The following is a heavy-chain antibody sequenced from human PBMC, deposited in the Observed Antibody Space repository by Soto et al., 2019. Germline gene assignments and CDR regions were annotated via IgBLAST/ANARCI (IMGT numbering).Heavy chain of an antibody. Sequence: PGGSLRLSCAASGFTFSAYAMSWVRQAPGKGLEWVSGISGSGDNTYYADSVKGRFTISRDNSDNILYLQMNSLRAEDTAVYYCTKSPRRYYEPPWDYWGRGTLVTVSS. CDR2: ISGSGDNT. CDR3: TKSPRRYYEPPWDY. CDR1: GFTFSAYA. D-gene: IGHD1-26*01. J-gene: IGHJ4*02. V-gene: IGHV3-23*01.